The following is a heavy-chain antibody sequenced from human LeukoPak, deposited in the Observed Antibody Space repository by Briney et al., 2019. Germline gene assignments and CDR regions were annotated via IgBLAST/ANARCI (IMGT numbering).Heavy chain of an antibody. CDR2: ISYDGSNK. CDR1: GFTFSSYG. CDR3: AKDGDSSGYYYYFDY. V-gene: IGHV3-30*18. D-gene: IGHD3-22*01. J-gene: IGHJ4*02. Sequence: GGSLRLSCAASGFTFSSYGMHWVRQAPGKGLEWMAVISYDGSNKYYADSVKGRFTISRDNSKNTLYLQMNSLRAEDTAVYYCAKDGDSSGYYYYFDYWGQGTLVTVSS.